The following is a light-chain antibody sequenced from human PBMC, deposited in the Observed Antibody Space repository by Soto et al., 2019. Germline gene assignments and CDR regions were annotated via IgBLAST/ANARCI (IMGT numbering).Light chain of an antibody. Sequence: AIQMTQSPTSLSASVGDRVIITCRASQDISKDLGWYQQKPGKAPKFLIYSATSTQSGVPSTFSGSGFGTYFTLTISSLQPEDFATYYCLQDHDYPRTFGQGTKVEF. J-gene: IGKJ1*01. V-gene: IGKV1-6*01. CDR2: SAT. CDR3: LQDHDYPRT. CDR1: QDISKD.